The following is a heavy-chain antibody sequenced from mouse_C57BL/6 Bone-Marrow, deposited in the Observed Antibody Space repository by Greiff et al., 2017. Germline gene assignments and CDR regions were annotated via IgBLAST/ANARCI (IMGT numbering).Heavy chain of an antibody. CDR2: IRSKSNNYAT. D-gene: IGHD2-10*02. CDR3: VRYGNYGYAMDY. J-gene: IGHJ4*01. Sequence: EVMLVESGGGLVQPKGSLKLSCAASGFSFNTYAMNWVRQAPGKGLEWVARIRSKSNNYATYYADSVKDRFTISRDDSESMLYLQMNNLKTEDTAMYYCVRYGNYGYAMDYWGQGTSVTVSS. CDR1: GFSFNTYA. V-gene: IGHV10-1*01.